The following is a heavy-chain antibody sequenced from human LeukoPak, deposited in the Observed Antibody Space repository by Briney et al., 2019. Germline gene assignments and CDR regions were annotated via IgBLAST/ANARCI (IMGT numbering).Heavy chain of an antibody. V-gene: IGHV1-69*05. CDR3: ARSHYYVWGSYRYIWHY. CDR2: IIPIFGTA. D-gene: IGHD3-16*02. Sequence: KASGGTFNSYAISWVRQAPGQGLEWMGGIIPIFGTANYAQKDQGRVTINTDESKSKAYMEMRRQRYEDTGVYYCARSHYYVWGSYRYIWHYCGQGTLVTVSS. CDR1: GGTFNSYA. J-gene: IGHJ4*02.